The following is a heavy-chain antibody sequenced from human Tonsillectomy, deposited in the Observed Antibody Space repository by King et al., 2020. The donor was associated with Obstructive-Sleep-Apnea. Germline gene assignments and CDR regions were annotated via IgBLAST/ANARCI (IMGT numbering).Heavy chain of an antibody. J-gene: IGHJ5*02. CDR1: GFTFSSYA. V-gene: IGHV3-23*04. CDR3: AKEEATSYYDILTGYLPGWFDP. D-gene: IGHD3-9*01. Sequence: VQLVESGGGLVQPGGSLRLSCAASGFTFSSYAMSWVRQAPGKGLEWVSAISGSGGSTYYADSGKGRFTISRDNSKNTLYLQMNSLRAEDTAVYYCAKEEATSYYDILTGYLPGWFDPWGQGTLVTVSS. CDR2: ISGSGGST.